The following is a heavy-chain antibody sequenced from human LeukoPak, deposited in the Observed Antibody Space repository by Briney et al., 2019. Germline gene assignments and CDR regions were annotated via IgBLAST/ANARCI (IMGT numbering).Heavy chain of an antibody. J-gene: IGHJ4*02. CDR2: ISGFNGNA. CDR3: ARDERSAAAGSAYYLDS. V-gene: IGHV1-18*01. Sequence: ASVKVSCKSSGYSFTNCGISWVRQAPGQGLEWMGWISGFNGNANFAPKLQDRDTLNTDASTSTAYMELRSLRSDGTAVYYCARDERSAAAGSAYYLDSWGQGTLVTVSS. D-gene: IGHD6-13*01. CDR1: GYSFTNCG.